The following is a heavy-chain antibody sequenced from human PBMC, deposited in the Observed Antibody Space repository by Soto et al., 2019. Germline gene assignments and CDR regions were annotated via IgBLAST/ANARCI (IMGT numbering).Heavy chain of an antibody. CDR2: IWVDGSTK. Sequence: PGGSLRLSCAASGFTFSGYGMNWVRQAPGKGLEWVAIIWVDGSTKYYADSVKGRFTISRDNSKNTLYLQMNSLRAEDTAVYYCARDNGYSMSSQWGYYYGMDVWGQGTTVTVSS. CDR3: ARDNGYSMSSQWGYYYGMDV. V-gene: IGHV3-33*01. D-gene: IGHD6-6*01. J-gene: IGHJ6*02. CDR1: GFTFSGYG.